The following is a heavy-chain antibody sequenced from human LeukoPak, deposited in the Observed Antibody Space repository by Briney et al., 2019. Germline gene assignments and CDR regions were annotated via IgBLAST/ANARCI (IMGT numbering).Heavy chain of an antibody. J-gene: IGHJ4*02. CDR3: AKDSGPYTSGYYGH. Sequence: PGGSLRLSCAASGFSFSTYSMNWVRQAPGKGLEWVSSISSRSGYIYYADSVKGRFTISRDNAKNSLYLQMDSLGAEDTAVYYCAKDSGPYTSGYYGHWGQGTLVTVSS. D-gene: IGHD3-22*01. CDR1: GFSFSTYS. CDR2: ISSRSGYI. V-gene: IGHV3-21*04.